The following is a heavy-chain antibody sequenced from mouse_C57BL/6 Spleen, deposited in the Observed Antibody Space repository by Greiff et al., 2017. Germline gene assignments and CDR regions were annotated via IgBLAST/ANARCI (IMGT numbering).Heavy chain of an antibody. CDR1: GYSITSGYD. Sequence: EVQVVESGPGMVKPSQSLSLTCTVTGYSITSGYDWHWIRHFPGKKLEWMGYISYSGSTNYNPSLKSPISITHDTSKNHFFLKLNSVTTEDTATYYCASGNYAMDYWGQGTSVTVSS. J-gene: IGHJ4*01. CDR2: ISYSGST. CDR3: ASGNYAMDY. V-gene: IGHV3-1*01.